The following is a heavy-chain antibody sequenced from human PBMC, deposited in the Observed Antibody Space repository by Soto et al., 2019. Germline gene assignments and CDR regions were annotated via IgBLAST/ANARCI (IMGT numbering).Heavy chain of an antibody. Sequence: PGESLRISCKGSGYSFTSYWIGGVRQMPGKGLEWMGIIYPGDSDTRYSPSFQGQVTISADKSISTAYLQWSSLKASDTAMYYCASYLLDYYYGMDVWGQGTTVTVSS. CDR1: GYSFTSYW. J-gene: IGHJ6*02. CDR3: ASYLLDYYYGMDV. D-gene: IGHD1-26*01. CDR2: IYPGDSDT. V-gene: IGHV5-51*01.